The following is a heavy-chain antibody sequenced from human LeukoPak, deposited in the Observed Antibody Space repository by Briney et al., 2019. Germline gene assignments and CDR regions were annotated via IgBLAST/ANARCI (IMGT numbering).Heavy chain of an antibody. CDR2: ISGSGGST. J-gene: IGHJ4*02. CDR1: GFTFSSYA. CDR3: ASDYYGSGSYY. D-gene: IGHD3-10*01. Sequence: GGSLRLSCAASGFTFSSYAMSWVRQAPGKGLEWVSDISGSGGSTYYADSVKGRFTISRDNSKNTLYLQMNSLRAEDTAVYYCASDYYGSGSYYWGQGTLVTVSS. V-gene: IGHV3-23*01.